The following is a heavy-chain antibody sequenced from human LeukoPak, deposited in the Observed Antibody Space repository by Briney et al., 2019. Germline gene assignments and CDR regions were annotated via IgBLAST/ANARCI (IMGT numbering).Heavy chain of an antibody. CDR1: GYTFTGYY. CDR2: INPNSGGT. J-gene: IGHJ4*02. CDR3: ARGVYSSGWSGHFDY. D-gene: IGHD6-19*01. Sequence: ASVKVSCKASGYTFTGYYMHWARQAPGQGLEWMGWINPNSGGTNYAQKFQGWVTMTRDTSISTAYMELSRLRSDDTAVYYCARGVYSSGWSGHFDYWGQGTLVTVSS. V-gene: IGHV1-2*04.